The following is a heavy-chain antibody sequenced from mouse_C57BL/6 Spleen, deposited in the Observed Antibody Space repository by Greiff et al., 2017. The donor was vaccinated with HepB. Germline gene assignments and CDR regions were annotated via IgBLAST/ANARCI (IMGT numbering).Heavy chain of an antibody. J-gene: IGHJ4*01. D-gene: IGHD2-5*01. Sequence: EVQLQQSGPELVKPGASVKISCKASGYTFTDYYMNWVKQSHGKSLEWIGDINPNNGGTSYNQKFKGKATLTVDKSSSTAYMELRSLTSEDSAVYYCARSYYRNLYAMDYWGQGTSVTVSS. CDR3: ARSYYRNLYAMDY. CDR2: INPNNGGT. V-gene: IGHV1-26*01. CDR1: GYTFTDYY.